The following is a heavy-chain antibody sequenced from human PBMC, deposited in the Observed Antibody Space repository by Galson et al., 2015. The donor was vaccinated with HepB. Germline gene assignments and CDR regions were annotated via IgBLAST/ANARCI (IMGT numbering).Heavy chain of an antibody. D-gene: IGHD5-24*01. V-gene: IGHV1-69*13. CDR1: GGTFSSYA. Sequence: SVKVSCKASGGTFSSYAISWVRQAPGQGLEWMGGIIPIFGTANYAQKFQGRVTITADESTSTAYMELSSLRSEDTAVYYCARGPVGMATSQADYWGQGTLVTVSS. CDR2: IIPIFGTA. CDR3: ARGPVGMATSQADY. J-gene: IGHJ4*02.